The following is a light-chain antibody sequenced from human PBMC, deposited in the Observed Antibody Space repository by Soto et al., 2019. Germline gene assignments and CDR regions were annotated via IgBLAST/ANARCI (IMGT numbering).Light chain of an antibody. CDR3: KKYGSSPPT. Sequence: IVLTQSPGTLSLSPGERATLSCRASQSISRYLAWYQQKPGQGPRLLIYGASSRATGTPDRFSGSGSGTDFTLAINRLEPEDFALYYCKKYGSSPPTFGKGTKVDIK. CDR1: QSISRY. V-gene: IGKV3-20*01. J-gene: IGKJ1*01. CDR2: GAS.